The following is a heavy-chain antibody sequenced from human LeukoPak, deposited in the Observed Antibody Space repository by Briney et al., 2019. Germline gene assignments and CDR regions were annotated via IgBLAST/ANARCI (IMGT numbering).Heavy chain of an antibody. CDR2: INSDGSST. J-gene: IGHJ4*02. V-gene: IGHV3-74*01. Sequence: GGSLRLSCAASGFTFSDYWMHWVRQAPGKGLVWVSRINSDGSSTSYADSVKGRFTVSRDNAKNTLFLQMNSLRAEDTAGYYCGILAAAGRGPRNWGQGTLVTVSS. D-gene: IGHD6-13*01. CDR1: GFTFSDYW. CDR3: GILAAAGRGPRN.